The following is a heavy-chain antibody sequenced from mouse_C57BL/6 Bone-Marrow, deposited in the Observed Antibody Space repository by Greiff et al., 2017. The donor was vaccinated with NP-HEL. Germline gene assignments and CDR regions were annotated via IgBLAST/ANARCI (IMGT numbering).Heavy chain of an antibody. D-gene: IGHD2-3*01. Sequence: VQGVESGPGLVQPSQSLSITCTVSGFSLTSYGVHWVRQSPGKGLEWLGVIWRGGSTDYNAAFMSRLSITKDNSKSQVFFKMNSLQADDTAIYYCANPRWLFPSFDYWGQGTTLTVSS. CDR1: GFSLTSYG. J-gene: IGHJ2*01. CDR2: IWRGGST. V-gene: IGHV2-5*01. CDR3: ANPRWLFPSFDY.